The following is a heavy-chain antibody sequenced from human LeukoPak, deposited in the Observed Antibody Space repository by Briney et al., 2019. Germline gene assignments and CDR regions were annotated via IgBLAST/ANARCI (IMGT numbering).Heavy chain of an antibody. CDR3: ARAGWQQLVPNFDY. V-gene: IGHV4-34*01. CDR1: GGSFSGYY. J-gene: IGHJ4*02. CDR2: INHSGST. D-gene: IGHD6-13*01. Sequence: SETLSLTCAVYGGSFSGYYWSWIRQPPGKGLEWIGEINHSGSTNYNPSLKSRVTISVDTSKNQFSLKLSSVTAADTAVYYCARAGWQQLVPNFDYWGQGTLVTVSS.